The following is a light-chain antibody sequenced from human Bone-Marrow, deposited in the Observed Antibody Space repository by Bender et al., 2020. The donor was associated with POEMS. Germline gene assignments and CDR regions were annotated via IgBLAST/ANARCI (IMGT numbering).Light chain of an antibody. Sequence: SYELTQSPSVSVSPGQTASITCSGETLAKQYAYWYQQRPGQAPVLVMYKDSERPSGIPERFSGSSSGTTVTLTISGVQAEDEADYYCQSADSTYMVFGGGNKLTVL. CDR2: KDS. J-gene: IGLJ3*02. V-gene: IGLV3-25*03. CDR1: TLAKQY. CDR3: QSADSTYMV.